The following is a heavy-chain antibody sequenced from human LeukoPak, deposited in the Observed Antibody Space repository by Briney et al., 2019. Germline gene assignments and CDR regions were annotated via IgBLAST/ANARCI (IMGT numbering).Heavy chain of an antibody. V-gene: IGHV3-73*01. CDR3: TRANGWDAFDI. CDR1: GFTFSGST. Sequence: GGSLRLSCAASGFTFSGSTMHWVRQASGKGLEWVGRIRSKANSYATAYAASVKSRFTISRDDSKKMAYLQMNNLKTEDTAMYYCTRANGWDAFDIWGQGTMVTVSS. CDR2: IRSKANSYAT. D-gene: IGHD6-19*01. J-gene: IGHJ3*02.